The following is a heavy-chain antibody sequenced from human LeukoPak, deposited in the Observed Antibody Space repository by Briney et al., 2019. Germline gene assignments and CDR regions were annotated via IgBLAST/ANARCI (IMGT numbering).Heavy chain of an antibody. V-gene: IGHV1-18*01. CDR2: ISAYNGNT. J-gene: IGHJ6*02. D-gene: IGHD5-18*01. Sequence: ASVKVSCKASGYTFTSYGISWVRQAPGQGLEWMGWISAYNGNTNYAQKLQGRVTMTTDTSTSTAYMELRSLRSDDTAVYYCARDGVAAMVPYYYDMDVWGQGTTVTVSS. CDR3: ARDGVAAMVPYYYDMDV. CDR1: GYTFTSYG.